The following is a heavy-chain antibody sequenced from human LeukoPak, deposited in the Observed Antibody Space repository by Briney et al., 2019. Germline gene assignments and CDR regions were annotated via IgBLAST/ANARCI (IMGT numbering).Heavy chain of an antibody. J-gene: IGHJ3*02. V-gene: IGHV1-2*04. D-gene: IGHD1-26*01. CDR3: ARDSGWEVVLYASEI. CDR1: GYTFTGYH. Sequence: ASVKVSCKASGYTFTGYHIHWVRPAPGQGLEWMGWINPKSGGTNYAQKFEGWVTMTRDTSMSTVYMELSRLKSDDTAVYYCARDSGWEVVLYASEIWGQGTMVTVSS. CDR2: INPKSGGT.